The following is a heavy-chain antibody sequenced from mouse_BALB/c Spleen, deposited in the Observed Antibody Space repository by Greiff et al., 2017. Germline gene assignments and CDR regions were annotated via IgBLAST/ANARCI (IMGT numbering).Heavy chain of an antibody. J-gene: IGHJ1*01. V-gene: IGHV8-12*01. CDR2: IYWDDDK. Sequence: VTLKVSGPGILQPSQTLSLTCSFSGFSLSTSGMGVSWIRQPSGKGLEWLAHIYWDDDKRYNPSLKSRLTISKDTSSNQVFLKITSVDTADTATYYCARIWAWYFDVWGAGTTVTVSS. CDR3: ARIWAWYFDV. CDR1: GFSLSTSGMG.